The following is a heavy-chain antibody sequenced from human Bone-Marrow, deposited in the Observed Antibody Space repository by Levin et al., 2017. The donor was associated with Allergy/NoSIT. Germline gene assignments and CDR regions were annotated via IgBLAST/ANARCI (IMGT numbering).Heavy chain of an antibody. CDR3: ASYAAGSFYYGMDV. CDR1: RFTFNTYA. Sequence: GGSLRLSCADSRFTFNTYAMSWVRQAPGKGLEWVAAISGSGGSIYTADSVKGRFTISRDNSKNTLYLQMNSLRVEDTAVYYCASYAAGSFYYGMDVWGHGTTVIVSS. D-gene: IGHD6-13*01. CDR2: ISGSGGSI. V-gene: IGHV3-23*01. J-gene: IGHJ6*02.